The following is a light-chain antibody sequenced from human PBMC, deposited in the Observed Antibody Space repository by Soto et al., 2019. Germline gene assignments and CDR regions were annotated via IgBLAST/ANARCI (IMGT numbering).Light chain of an antibody. V-gene: IGKV3-20*01. Sequence: EIVLTQSPGTLSLSPGERATLSCRASQSGSSSYLAWFQQKPGQAPRLLIDAASSRATGIPDRFSGSGSGTDFTLTISRLEPEDFAVYYCQQYGSSPEITFGGGTKVEIK. CDR2: AAS. CDR1: QSGSSSY. CDR3: QQYGSSPEIT. J-gene: IGKJ4*01.